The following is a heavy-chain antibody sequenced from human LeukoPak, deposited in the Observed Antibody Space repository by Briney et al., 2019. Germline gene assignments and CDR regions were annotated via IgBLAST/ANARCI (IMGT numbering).Heavy chain of an antibody. CDR2: IYYSGST. Sequence: SETLSLTCTVSGGSISSSSYYWGWIRQPPGKGLEWIGSIYYSGSTYYNPSLKSRVTISVDTSKNQFSLKLSSVTAADTAVYYCARQDFDYPGWFDPWGQGTLVTVSS. J-gene: IGHJ5*02. D-gene: IGHD3-9*01. V-gene: IGHV4-39*01. CDR1: GGSISSSSYY. CDR3: ARQDFDYPGWFDP.